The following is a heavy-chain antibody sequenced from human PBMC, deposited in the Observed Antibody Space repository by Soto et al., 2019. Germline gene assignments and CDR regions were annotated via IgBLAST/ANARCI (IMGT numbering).Heavy chain of an antibody. V-gene: IGHV3-15*07. CDR3: TTDPAEYGDYAVDY. Sequence: GGSLRLSCAASGFTFSNAWMNWVRQAPGKGLEWVGRIKSKTDGGTTDYAAPVKGRFTISRDDSKNTLYLQMNSLKTEDTAVYYCTTDPAEYGDYAVDYWGQGTLVTVSS. J-gene: IGHJ4*02. D-gene: IGHD4-17*01. CDR1: GFTFSNAW. CDR2: IKSKTDGGTT.